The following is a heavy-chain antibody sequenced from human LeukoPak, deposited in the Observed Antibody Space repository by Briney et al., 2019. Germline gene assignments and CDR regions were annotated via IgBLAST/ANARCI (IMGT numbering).Heavy chain of an antibody. D-gene: IGHD3-22*01. CDR2: IYHSGST. V-gene: IGHV4-4*02. CDR1: GGSISSSNW. Sequence: SETLSLTCAVSGGSISSSNWWSWVRQPPGKGLEWTGEIYHSGSTNYNPSLKSRVTISVDKSKNQFSLKLSSVTAAGTAVYYCASRYDSSGYYSLDYWGQGTLVTVSS. J-gene: IGHJ4*02. CDR3: ASRYDSSGYYSLDY.